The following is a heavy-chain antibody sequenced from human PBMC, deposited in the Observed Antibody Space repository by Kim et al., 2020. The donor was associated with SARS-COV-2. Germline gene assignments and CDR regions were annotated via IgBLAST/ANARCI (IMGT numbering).Heavy chain of an antibody. V-gene: IGHV1-46*01. CDR3: ARECYDILTAFDAFDI. J-gene: IGHJ3*02. D-gene: IGHD3-9*01. CDR1: GYTFTSYY. CDR2: INPSGGST. Sequence: ASVKVSCKASGYTFTSYYMHWVRQAPGQGLEWMGIINPSGGSTSYAQKFQGRVTMTRDTSTSTVYMELSSLRSEDTAVYYCARECYDILTAFDAFDIWGQGTMVTVSS.